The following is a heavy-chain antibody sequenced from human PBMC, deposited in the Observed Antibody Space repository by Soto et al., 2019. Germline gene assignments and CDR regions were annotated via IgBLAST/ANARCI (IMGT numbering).Heavy chain of an antibody. J-gene: IGHJ4*02. V-gene: IGHV3-74*01. CDR2: ISDDGSTA. CDR1: GFTFSAYW. Sequence: GGSLRLSCAVSGFTFSAYWMHWVRQVPGKGLTWVSRISDDGSTATYADSVKGRFVISSDNAKNSLYLEMNTLRVDDSGLYYCARGPRVSSTGTGAHWGRGTLVTVSS. D-gene: IGHD1-1*01. CDR3: ARGPRVSSTGTGAH.